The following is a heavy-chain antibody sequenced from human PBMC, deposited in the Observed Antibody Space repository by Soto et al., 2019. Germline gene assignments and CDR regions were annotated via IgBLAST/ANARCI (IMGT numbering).Heavy chain of an antibody. CDR1: GYSFTSYW. Sequence: PGESLKISCKGSGYSFTSYWIGWVRQMPGKGLEWMGIIYPGDSDTRYSPSFQGQVTISADKSISTAYLQWSSLKASDTAMYYCAMPVAQYGGNSGGQPYYYYGMDVWGQGTTVTVSS. V-gene: IGHV5-51*01. CDR3: AMPVAQYGGNSGGQPYYYYGMDV. CDR2: IYPGDSDT. J-gene: IGHJ6*02. D-gene: IGHD2-21*02.